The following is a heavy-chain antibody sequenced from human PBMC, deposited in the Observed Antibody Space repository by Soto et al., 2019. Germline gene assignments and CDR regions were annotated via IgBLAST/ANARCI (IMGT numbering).Heavy chain of an antibody. CDR2: IIVGSGNT. Sequence: SVKVSCKASGFTFTSSSVQWVLQARGQRLEWIGWIIVGSGNTNYVQKFQERVTITRDMSTSTAYMELSSLRSEDTAVYYCAADSRNLVFDYWGQGTLVTVSS. CDR3: AADSRNLVFDY. D-gene: IGHD3-9*01. V-gene: IGHV1-58*01. J-gene: IGHJ4*02. CDR1: GFTFTSSS.